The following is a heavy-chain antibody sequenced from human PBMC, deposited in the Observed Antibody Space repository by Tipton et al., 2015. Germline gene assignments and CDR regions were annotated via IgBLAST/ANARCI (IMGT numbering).Heavy chain of an antibody. CDR2: IQYSGGT. D-gene: IGHD3-3*01. V-gene: IGHV4-59*01. CDR1: SDSINKYY. Sequence: TLSLTCTVSSDSINKYYWSWIRQPPGKELQWIGYIQYSGGTNYNPSLESRVSMSVDTSKNQFSLRLSSVTAADTAVYYCARESLNTIFGVVLDYGMXVXXQGTTVXVSS. CDR3: ARESLNTIFGVVLDYGMXV. J-gene: IGHJ6*02.